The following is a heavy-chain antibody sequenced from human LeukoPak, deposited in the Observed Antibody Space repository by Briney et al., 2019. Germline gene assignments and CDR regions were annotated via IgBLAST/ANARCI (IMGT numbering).Heavy chain of an antibody. CDR1: GGSISSYY. Sequence: SETLSLTCTVSGGSISSYYWSWIRQPPGKGLEWIGYIYYSGSTNYNPSLKSRVTISVDTSKNQFSLKLSSVTAADTAVYYCARLQRGGTYWLYYFDSWGQGTLVTVSS. CDR3: ARLQRGGTYWLYYFDS. V-gene: IGHV4-59*08. D-gene: IGHD1-26*01. CDR2: IYYSGST. J-gene: IGHJ4*02.